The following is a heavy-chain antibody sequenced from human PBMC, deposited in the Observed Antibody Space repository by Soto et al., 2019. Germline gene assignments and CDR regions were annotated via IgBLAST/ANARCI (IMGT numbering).Heavy chain of an antibody. V-gene: IGHV1-69*06. J-gene: IGHJ6*02. CDR1: GGTFSSYA. CDR3: ARGEMATITVIYYYYGMDV. Sequence: QVQLVQSGAEVKKPGSSVKVSCKASGGTFSSYAISWVRQAPGQGLEWMGGIIPIFGTANYAQKFQGRVTITADKSTSTAYMELSSLRSEDTAVYYWARGEMATITVIYYYYGMDVWGQGTTVTVSS. CDR2: IIPIFGTA. D-gene: IGHD5-12*01.